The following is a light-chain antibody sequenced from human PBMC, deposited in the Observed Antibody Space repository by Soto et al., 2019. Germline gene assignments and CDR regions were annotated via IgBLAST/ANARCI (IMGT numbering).Light chain of an antibody. CDR3: GTWDSSLRAVV. Sequence: QSVLTQPPSVSAAPGQKVTISCSGNTSNIGTNYVSWYQLLPGTAPKLLIYDNNRRPSGIPDRFSGSKSGTSATLGITELQTGDEADYSCGTWDSSLRAVVFGGGTKVTVL. CDR2: DNN. V-gene: IGLV1-51*01. J-gene: IGLJ2*01. CDR1: TSNIGTNY.